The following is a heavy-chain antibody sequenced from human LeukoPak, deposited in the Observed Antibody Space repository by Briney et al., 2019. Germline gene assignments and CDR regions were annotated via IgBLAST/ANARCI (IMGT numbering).Heavy chain of an antibody. CDR2: ISSSSYI. CDR3: ARVSSGWTGSYYYYMDV. D-gene: IGHD6-19*01. V-gene: IGHV3-69-1*01. Sequence: PGGSLRLSCTASGFTFGDYAISWVRQAPGKGLEWVSSISSSSYIYYADSVKGRFTISRDNAKNSLYLQMNSLRAEDTAVYYCARVSSGWTGSYYYYMDVWGKGTTVTVSS. J-gene: IGHJ6*03. CDR1: GFTFGDYA.